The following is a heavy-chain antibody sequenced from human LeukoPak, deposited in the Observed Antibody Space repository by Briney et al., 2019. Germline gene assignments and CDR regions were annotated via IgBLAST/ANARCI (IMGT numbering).Heavy chain of an antibody. CDR2: IIPIFGTA. D-gene: IGHD6-19*01. J-gene: IGHJ4*02. Sequence: GASVKVSCKASGGTFSSYAISWVRQAPGQGLEWMGGIIPIFGTANYAQKFQGRVTITADESTSTAYMELSSLRSEDTAVYYCARVPGIAVAGTAEGLYYFDYWGQGTLVTVSS. V-gene: IGHV1-69*01. CDR1: GGTFSSYA. CDR3: ARVPGIAVAGTAEGLYYFDY.